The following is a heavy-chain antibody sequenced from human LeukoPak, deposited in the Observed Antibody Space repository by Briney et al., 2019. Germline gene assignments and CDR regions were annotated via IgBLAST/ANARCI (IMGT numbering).Heavy chain of an antibody. Sequence: GGSLRLSCAASGFTFSSYDMHWVRQATGKGLEWVSAIGTAGDTYYPGSVKGRFTISRENAKNSLYLQMNSLRAGDTAVYYCARERRDYDILTGYYKRGGWGMDVWGQGTTVTVSS. CDR2: IGTAGDT. D-gene: IGHD3-9*01. CDR1: GFTFSSYD. J-gene: IGHJ6*02. V-gene: IGHV3-13*01. CDR3: ARERRDYDILTGYYKRGGWGMDV.